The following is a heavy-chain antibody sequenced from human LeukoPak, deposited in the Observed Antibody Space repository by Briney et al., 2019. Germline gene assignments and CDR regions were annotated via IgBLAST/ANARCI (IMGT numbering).Heavy chain of an antibody. CDR3: ARVGVWGSYRYTFFDY. CDR1: GGSFSGYY. D-gene: IGHD3-16*02. CDR2: INHSGST. V-gene: IGHV4-34*01. Sequence: SETLSLTCAVYGGSFSGYYWGWIRQPPGKGRVWIGEINHSGSTNYNPSLKSRVTISVDTSKNQFSLKLSSVTAADTAVYYCARVGVWGSYRYTFFDYWGQGTLVTVSS. J-gene: IGHJ4*02.